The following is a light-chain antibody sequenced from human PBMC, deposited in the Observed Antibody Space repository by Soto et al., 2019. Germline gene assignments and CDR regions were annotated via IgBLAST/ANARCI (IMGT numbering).Light chain of an antibody. V-gene: IGKV1-39*01. Sequence: SPSSLSAFVXXXXTITXXXXXXISSYLNWYQKKRGEAPKLLIFIASSLQSGVPSRFSGSRSGTDFTLTITNLQPEDFATYYCQQSYSLPLTFGGGTKLEIK. CDR2: IAS. CDR3: QQSYSLPLT. CDR1: XXISSY. J-gene: IGKJ4*01.